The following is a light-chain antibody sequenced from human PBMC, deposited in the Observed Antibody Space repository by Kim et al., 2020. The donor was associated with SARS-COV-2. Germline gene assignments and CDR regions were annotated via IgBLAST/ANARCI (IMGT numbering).Light chain of an antibody. V-gene: IGLV2-8*01. Sequence: GQSLHISCTETTSCVGGYNYVSWYPQHPGKAPKLIIYEFSKRPSGVPARFSGSKSGNTASLTVSGLQAEDEADYYCSSYAGSNNVVFGGGTQLTVL. CDR3: SSYAGSNNVV. J-gene: IGLJ2*01. CDR1: TSCVGGYNY. CDR2: EFS.